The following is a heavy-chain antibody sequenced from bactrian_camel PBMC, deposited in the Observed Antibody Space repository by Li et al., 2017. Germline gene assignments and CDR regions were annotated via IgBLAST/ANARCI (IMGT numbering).Heavy chain of an antibody. D-gene: IGHD6*01. J-gene: IGHJ4*01. V-gene: IGHV3S1*01. CDR1: GYTFSTYC. CDR2: IYTGGGST. CDR3: ASVSDPSGSWFAGHSGPLDAVEYNY. Sequence: HVQLVESGRGSVQAGGSLQLSCAAAGYTFSTYCMGWFRQAPGKEREGIAGIYTGGGSTSYHDSVKGRFTISRDNAENTLFLQMNALKPEDTAMYYCASVSDPSGSWFAGHSGPLDAVEYNYWGQGTQVTVS.